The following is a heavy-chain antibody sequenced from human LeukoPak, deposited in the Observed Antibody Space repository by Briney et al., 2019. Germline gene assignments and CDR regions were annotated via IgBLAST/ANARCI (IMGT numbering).Heavy chain of an antibody. J-gene: IGHJ4*02. CDR3: ARIGSMVRGVIVLPFDY. CDR2: INPNSGGT. V-gene: IGHV1-2*02. CDR1: GYTFTGYY. Sequence: GASVKVSCKASGYTFTGYYMHWVRQAPGQGLEWMGWINPNSGGTNYAQKFQGRVTMTRDTSISTAYMELSRLRSDDTAVYYCARIGSMVRGVIVLPFDYWGQGTLVTVSS. D-gene: IGHD3-10*01.